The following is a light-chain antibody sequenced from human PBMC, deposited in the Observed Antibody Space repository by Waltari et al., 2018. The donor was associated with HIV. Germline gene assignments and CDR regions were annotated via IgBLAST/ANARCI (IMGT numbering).Light chain of an antibody. J-gene: IGLJ3*02. CDR3: QTWGTDEYWI. CDR2: LNRDGSR. Sequence: QRALPQSSSASASPGASVKLTGTMSRGHRKYALEWHHHQSAKGPPYLMRLNRDGSRTKGDAIPDRFSGSSSGAERYLTISSLQSEDESDYYCQTWGTDEYWIFGGGTKLTVL. V-gene: IGLV4-69*01. CDR1: RGHRKYA.